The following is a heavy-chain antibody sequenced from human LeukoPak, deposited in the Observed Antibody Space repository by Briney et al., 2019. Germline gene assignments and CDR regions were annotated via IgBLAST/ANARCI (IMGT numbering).Heavy chain of an antibody. J-gene: IGHJ4*02. CDR1: GFTFSDYY. V-gene: IGHV3-11*01. Sequence: GGSLGLSCAASGFTFSDYYMSWIRQAPGKGLEWVSYISSSGSTIYYADSVKGRFTISRDNAKNSLYLRMNSLRAEDTAVYYCARVPADIVANPGDYWGQGTLVTVSS. D-gene: IGHD5-12*01. CDR3: ARVPADIVANPGDY. CDR2: ISSSGSTI.